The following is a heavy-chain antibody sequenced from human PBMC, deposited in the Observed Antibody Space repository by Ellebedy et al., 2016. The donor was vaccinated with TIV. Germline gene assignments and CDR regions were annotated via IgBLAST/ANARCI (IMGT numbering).Heavy chain of an antibody. CDR1: GFTFSDYY. Sequence: GESLKISXAASGFTFSDYYMSWIRQAPGKGLEWVSYISSSSSYTNYADSVKGRFTISRDNAKNSLYLQMNSLRAEDTAVYYCARANYDYIWGSHDYYYGMDVWGQGTTVTVSS. CDR2: ISSSSSYT. D-gene: IGHD3-16*01. V-gene: IGHV3-11*06. J-gene: IGHJ6*02. CDR3: ARANYDYIWGSHDYYYGMDV.